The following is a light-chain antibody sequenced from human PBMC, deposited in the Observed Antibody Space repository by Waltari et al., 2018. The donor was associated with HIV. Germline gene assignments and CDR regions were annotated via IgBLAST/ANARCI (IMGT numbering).Light chain of an antibody. Sequence: QSVLTQPPSVSGAPGQRVTISCSGSSSNLGAGFDVHWYQHLPGTAPKLLIYNNFNRPSGVPDRFSGSKSGTSASLAITGLQAEDEAEYYCQSYDSTLTGVFGGGTKLTVL. J-gene: IGLJ3*02. CDR1: SSNLGAGFD. V-gene: IGLV1-40*01. CDR2: NNF. CDR3: QSYDSTLTGV.